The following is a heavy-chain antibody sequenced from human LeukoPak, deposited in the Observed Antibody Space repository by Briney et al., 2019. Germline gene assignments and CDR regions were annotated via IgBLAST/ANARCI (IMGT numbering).Heavy chain of an antibody. CDR1: GYTFTSYF. CDR3: ARIGTYGSHDYFDY. CDR2: INPSSGST. Sequence: ASVKVSCKASGYTFTSYFLHWVRQAPGHGLEWMGVINPSSGSTTYAHRFQGRVTMTRDTSTSAVYMELSSLGSEDTALYYCARIGTYGSHDYFDYWGQGTLVTVSS. V-gene: IGHV1-46*01. D-gene: IGHD4-17*01. J-gene: IGHJ4*02.